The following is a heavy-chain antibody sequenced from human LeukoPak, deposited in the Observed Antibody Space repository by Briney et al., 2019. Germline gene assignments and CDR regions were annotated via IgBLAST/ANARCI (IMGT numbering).Heavy chain of an antibody. D-gene: IGHD6-6*01. V-gene: IGHV1-2*02. Sequence: RASVKVSCTASGYTFTGYYMHWVRQAPGQGLEWMGWINPNSGGANYAQKFQGRVTMTRDTSISTAYMELSRLRSDDTAVYYCARDRHPARPTKNPFDYWGQGTLVTVSS. CDR1: GYTFTGYY. CDR3: ARDRHPARPTKNPFDY. J-gene: IGHJ4*02. CDR2: INPNSGGA.